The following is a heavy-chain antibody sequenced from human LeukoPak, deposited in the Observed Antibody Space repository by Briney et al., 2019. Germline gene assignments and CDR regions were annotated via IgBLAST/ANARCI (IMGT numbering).Heavy chain of an antibody. D-gene: IGHD5-24*01. V-gene: IGHV3-48*03. CDR1: GFTFSSYE. Sequence: QPGGSLRLXCAASGFTFSSYEINWVRRAPGKGLEWVPYISGSGSNIYYADSVKGRFTISRDNAKNSLYLQMNSLRAEDTAVYYCARESDGYNFDYWGQGTLVTVSS. J-gene: IGHJ4*02. CDR3: ARESDGYNFDY. CDR2: ISGSGSNI.